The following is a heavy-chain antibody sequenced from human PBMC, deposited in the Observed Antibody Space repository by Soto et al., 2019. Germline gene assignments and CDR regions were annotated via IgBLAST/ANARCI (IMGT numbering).Heavy chain of an antibody. CDR3: ARGYADSSSWYEYYFDY. D-gene: IGHD6-13*01. J-gene: IGHJ4*02. V-gene: IGHV4-59*01. Sequence: SETLSLTCTVSGVSISSYYWIWIRQPPGKGLEWIGYIYYSGSTNYNPSLKSRVTISVDTSKNQFSLKLSSVTAADTAVYYCARGYADSSSWYEYYFDYWGQGTLVTVSS. CDR2: IYYSGST. CDR1: GVSISSYY.